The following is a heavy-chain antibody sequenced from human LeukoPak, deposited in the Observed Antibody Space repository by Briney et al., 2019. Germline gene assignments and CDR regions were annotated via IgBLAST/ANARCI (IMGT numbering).Heavy chain of an antibody. CDR3: AKDFVVLEWLLYDY. CDR2: IRYDGSNK. Sequence: PGGSLRLSCAASGFTFSSYGMHWVRQAPGKGLEWVAFIRYDGSNKYYADSVKGRFTISRDNSKNTLYLQMNSLRAEDTAVYCCAKDFVVLEWLLYDYWGQGTLVTVSS. D-gene: IGHD3-3*01. J-gene: IGHJ4*02. V-gene: IGHV3-30*02. CDR1: GFTFSSYG.